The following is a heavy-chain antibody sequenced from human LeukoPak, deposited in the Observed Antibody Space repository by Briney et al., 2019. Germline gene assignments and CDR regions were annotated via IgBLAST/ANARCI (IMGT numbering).Heavy chain of an antibody. Sequence: SETLSLTCTVSGGSISSYYWSWIRQPAGKGLEWIGRIYTSGSTNYNPSLKSRVTISVDTSKNQFSLKLSSVTAADTAVYYCARDRSGYDRGYYGMDVWGQGTTVTVSS. V-gene: IGHV4-4*07. CDR1: GGSISSYY. CDR3: ARDRSGYDRGYYGMDV. CDR2: IYTSGST. D-gene: IGHD5-12*01. J-gene: IGHJ6*02.